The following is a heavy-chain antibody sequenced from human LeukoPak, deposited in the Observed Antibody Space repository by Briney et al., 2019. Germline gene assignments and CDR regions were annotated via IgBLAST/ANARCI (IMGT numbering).Heavy chain of an antibody. CDR3: ARRGYTYGWGWFDP. D-gene: IGHD5-18*01. J-gene: IGHJ5*02. CDR1: GGSFSDYY. Sequence: SETLSLTCGVYGGSFSDYYWSWIRQPPGKGLEWIGEINHSGSTNYNPSLKSRVTISVDTSKNQFSLKVNSVTAADTAVYYCARRGYTYGWGWFDPWGQGTLVTVSS. V-gene: IGHV4-34*01. CDR2: INHSGST.